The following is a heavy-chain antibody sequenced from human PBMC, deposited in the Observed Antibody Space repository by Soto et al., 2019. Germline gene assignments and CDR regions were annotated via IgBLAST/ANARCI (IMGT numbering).Heavy chain of an antibody. D-gene: IGHD2-21*02. V-gene: IGHV4-61*01. CDR3: ARYCGGGCYSGGG. CDR1: GGSVSSGSYY. CDR2: IYYSGST. J-gene: IGHJ4*02. Sequence: QVQLQESGPGLVKPSETLSLTCTVSGGSVSSGSYYWSWIRQPPGKGLEWIGYIYYSGSTNYNPSLKSRVTISVDTSKHQFSLKLSSVTAADTAVYYWARYCGGGCYSGGGWGQGTLVTVAS.